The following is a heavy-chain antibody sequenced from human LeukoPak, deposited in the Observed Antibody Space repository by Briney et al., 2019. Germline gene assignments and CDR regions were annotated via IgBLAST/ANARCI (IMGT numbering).Heavy chain of an antibody. D-gene: IGHD2-15*01. J-gene: IGHJ4*02. CDR1: GFTLSSYW. CDR2: IKQDGSEK. V-gene: IGHV3-7*03. Sequence: GGSLRLSCAASGFTLSSYWMSWVRQAPGKGLEWVANIKQDGSEKYYVDSVKGRFTISRDNAKNSLYLQMNSLRAEDTAVYYCARDTGGCSGGTCYSNLYDYWSQGTLVTVSS. CDR3: ARDTGGCSGGTCYSNLYDY.